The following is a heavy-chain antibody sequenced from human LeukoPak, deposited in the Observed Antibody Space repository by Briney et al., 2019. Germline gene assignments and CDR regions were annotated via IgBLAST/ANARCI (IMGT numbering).Heavy chain of an antibody. V-gene: IGHV3-21*01. CDR2: ISSSSSYI. Sequence: PGGSLRLSCAASGFTFSSYSMNWVRQAPGKGLEWVSSISSSSSYIYYADSVKGRFTISRDNAKNSLYLQMYSLRAEDTAVYYCARDSGSSSWYPYYFDYWGQGTLVTVSS. D-gene: IGHD6-13*01. CDR1: GFTFSSYS. CDR3: ARDSGSSSWYPYYFDY. J-gene: IGHJ4*02.